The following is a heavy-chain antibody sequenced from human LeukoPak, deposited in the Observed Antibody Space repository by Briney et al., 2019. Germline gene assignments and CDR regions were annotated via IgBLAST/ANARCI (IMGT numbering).Heavy chain of an antibody. V-gene: IGHV4-59*08. CDR2: MFYGGDT. J-gene: IGHJ2*01. CDR3: AGHKVHDFGGPDWYFDL. CDR1: GASISRSS. Sequence: SETLSLTCTVSGASISRSSWSWIWQPPGKGLEWIGYMFYGGDTNHNPSLKSRVTMSVDMSKNQFSLRLTSVTAADTAVYYCAGHKVHDFGGPDWYFDLWGRGTLVTVSS. D-gene: IGHD4-23*01.